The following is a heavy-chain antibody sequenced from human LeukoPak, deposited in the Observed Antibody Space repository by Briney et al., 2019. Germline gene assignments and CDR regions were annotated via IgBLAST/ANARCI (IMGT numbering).Heavy chain of an antibody. CDR3: ARGGLRGVFDY. V-gene: IGHV4-4*07. CDR1: GGSISSYY. CDR2: IYTSGNS. D-gene: IGHD2-8*02. J-gene: IGHJ4*02. Sequence: SETLSLTCTVSGGSISSYYWSWIRQPAGKGLEWIGRIYTSGNSNSNPSLKSRVTMSVDTSKNQFFLKLSSVTAADTAVYYCARGGLRGVFDYWGQGTLVTVSS.